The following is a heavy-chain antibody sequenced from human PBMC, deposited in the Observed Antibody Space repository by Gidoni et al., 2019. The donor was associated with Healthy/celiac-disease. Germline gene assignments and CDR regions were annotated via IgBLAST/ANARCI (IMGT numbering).Heavy chain of an antibody. CDR2: IRSSSSYT. CDR3: ARDGLTSGYYDSSGYYY. D-gene: IGHD3-22*01. J-gene: IGHJ4*02. CDR1: VFTVGDYY. V-gene: IGHV3-11*06. Sequence: QVQMVESGGGLVKPGGSLRLSCAACVFTVGDYYMGWILQAPGKGLEWVSYIRSSSSYTNYADSVKGRFTISRDNAKNSLYLQMNSLRAEDTAVYYCARDGLTSGYYDSSGYYYWGQGTLVTVSA.